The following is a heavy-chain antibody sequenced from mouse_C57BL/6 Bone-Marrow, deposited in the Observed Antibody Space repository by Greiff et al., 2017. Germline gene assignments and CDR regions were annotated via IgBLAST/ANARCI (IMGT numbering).Heavy chain of an antibody. CDR1: GFSLSTFGMG. V-gene: IGHV8-8*01. CDR2: IWWDDDK. Sequence: QVTLKESGPGILQPSQTLSLTCSFSGFSLSTFGMGVGWIRQPSGKGLEWLAHIWWDDDKYYNPALKSRLPISKDTSKTRVFRKIDNVDTADTSTDYCVRMGDYEGVSWFAYWGQGTLVTVSA. J-gene: IGHJ3*01. CDR3: VRMGDYEGVSWFAY. D-gene: IGHD2-4*01.